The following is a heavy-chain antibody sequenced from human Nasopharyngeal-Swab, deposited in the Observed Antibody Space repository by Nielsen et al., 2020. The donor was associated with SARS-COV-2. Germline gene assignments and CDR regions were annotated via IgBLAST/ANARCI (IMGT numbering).Heavy chain of an antibody. CDR3: ARGVGVDDFWSGRFDY. J-gene: IGHJ4*02. D-gene: IGHD3-3*01. V-gene: IGHV3-53*01. CDR2: IYSAGQT. CDR1: GFTVRGNF. Sequence: GGSLRLSCAASGFTVRGNFMTWVRKAPGKGLEWVSVIYSAGQTNYADSVKGRFTISRDNSKNTLYLQMNSLRAEDTAVYYCARGVGVDDFWSGRFDYWGQGTLVTVSS.